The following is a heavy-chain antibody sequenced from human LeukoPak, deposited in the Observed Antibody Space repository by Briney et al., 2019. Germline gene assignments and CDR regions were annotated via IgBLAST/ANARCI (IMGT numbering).Heavy chain of an antibody. CDR3: ARDLSMVRGPPPYYYYYYGMDV. Sequence: GGSLRLSCAASGFTFSSYAMHWVRQAPGKGLEWVAVISYDGSNKYYADSVKGRFTISRDNSKNTLYLQMNSLRAVDTAVYYCARDLSMVRGPPPYYYYYYGMDVWGQGTTVTVSS. D-gene: IGHD3-10*01. CDR2: ISYDGSNK. J-gene: IGHJ6*02. CDR1: GFTFSSYA. V-gene: IGHV3-30-3*01.